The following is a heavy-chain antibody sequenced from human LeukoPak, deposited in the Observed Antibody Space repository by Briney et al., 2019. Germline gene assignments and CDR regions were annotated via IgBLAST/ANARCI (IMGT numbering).Heavy chain of an antibody. Sequence: GGSLRLSCAASGFTFSSYGMHWVRQAPGKGLEWVAVIWYDGSNKYYADSVKGRFTISRDNSKNTLYLQMNSLRAEDTAVYYCAKVKKQWLEAFDYWGQGTLVTVSS. CDR3: AKVKKQWLEAFDY. J-gene: IGHJ4*02. V-gene: IGHV3-33*06. CDR1: GFTFSSYG. D-gene: IGHD6-19*01. CDR2: IWYDGSNK.